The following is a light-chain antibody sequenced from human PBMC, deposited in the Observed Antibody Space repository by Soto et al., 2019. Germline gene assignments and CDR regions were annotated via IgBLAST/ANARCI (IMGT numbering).Light chain of an antibody. Sequence: QSVLTQPPSVSAAPGQKVTMSCSGSSSNIGEYYVSWHQQLPGTAPKLLIYENDKRPSGIPDRFSGSKSGTSATLDITGLQTGDEAGYYCGTWDSSLTTFVFGTGTKVTVL. V-gene: IGLV1-51*02. CDR1: SSNIGEYY. CDR3: GTWDSSLTTFV. CDR2: END. J-gene: IGLJ1*01.